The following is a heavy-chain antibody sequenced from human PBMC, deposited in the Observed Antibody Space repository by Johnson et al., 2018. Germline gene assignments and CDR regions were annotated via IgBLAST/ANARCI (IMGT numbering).Heavy chain of an antibody. D-gene: IGHD3-3*01. CDR2: ISGSGGSI. Sequence: EVQLVESGGGLVQPGGSLRLSCAASGFTFSSYAMSWVRQAPGQGLEWVSAISGSGGSIYYADSVKGRFTISRDNAKNALYLQMNSLRAEDTAMCYCAKDRGAGVVIRDDAFDIWGEGTMVTVSS. CDR3: AKDRGAGVVIRDDAFDI. V-gene: IGHV3-23*04. CDR1: GFTFSSYA. J-gene: IGHJ3*02.